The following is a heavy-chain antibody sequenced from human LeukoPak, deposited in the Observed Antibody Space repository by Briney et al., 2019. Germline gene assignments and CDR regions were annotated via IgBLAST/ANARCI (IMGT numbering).Heavy chain of an antibody. D-gene: IGHD5-12*01. V-gene: IGHV1-18*01. Sequence: ASVKVSCKASGYTFSSYGISWVRQAPGQGLEWMGWISAYNGNTNYAQKLQGRVTMTTDTSTSTAYMELRSLRSDDTAVYYCAHLRGYSGYDYGNWFDPWGQGTLVTVSS. J-gene: IGHJ5*02. CDR2: ISAYNGNT. CDR1: GYTFSSYG. CDR3: AHLRGYSGYDYGNWFDP.